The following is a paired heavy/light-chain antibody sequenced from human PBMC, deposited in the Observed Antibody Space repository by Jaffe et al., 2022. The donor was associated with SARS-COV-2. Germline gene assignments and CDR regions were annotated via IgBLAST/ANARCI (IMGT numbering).Light chain of an antibody. Sequence: QSVLTQPPSVSAAPGQKVTISCSGSSSNIGNNYVSWYQQLPGTAPKLLIYEDNKRPSGIPDRFSGSKSGTSATLGITGLQTGDEADYYCGTWDSSLSAGVFGGGTKLTVL. V-gene: IGLV1-51*02. CDR1: SSNIGNNY. CDR2: EDN. J-gene: IGLJ3*02. CDR3: GTWDSSLSAGV.
Heavy chain of an antibody. D-gene: IGHD6-19*01. CDR3: VKDPHYSGGWYGWFDP. CDR1: GFTFSSYA. Sequence: EVQLVESGGGLVQPGGSLRLSCSASGFTFSSYAMHWVRQAPGKGLEYVSGISSSGGNTYYADSLKGIFTISRDNSKNTLYLQMSSLRAEDTAVYYCVKDPHYSGGWYGWFDPWGRGTLVTVSS. CDR2: ISSSGGNT. V-gene: IGHV3-64D*09. J-gene: IGHJ5*02.